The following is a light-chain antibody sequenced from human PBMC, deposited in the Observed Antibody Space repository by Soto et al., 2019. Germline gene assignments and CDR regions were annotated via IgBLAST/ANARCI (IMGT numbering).Light chain of an antibody. CDR3: AAWDDSLSGHVV. Sequence: QSVLTQPPSVSATPGQRVTISCSGSSSNIGTYYVYWYQQLPGTAPKVLIYRNNQRPSGVPDRFSGSKSGTSASLAISGLRSEDEVDYYCAAWDDSLSGHVVFGGGTKLTVL. CDR1: SSNIGTYY. V-gene: IGLV1-47*01. CDR2: RNN. J-gene: IGLJ2*01.